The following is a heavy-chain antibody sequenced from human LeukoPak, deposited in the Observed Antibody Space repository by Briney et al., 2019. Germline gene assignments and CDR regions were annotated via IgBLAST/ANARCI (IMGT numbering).Heavy chain of an antibody. J-gene: IGHJ4*02. Sequence: AGGSLRLSCAASGFTFSDYYRSWIRQAPGKGLEGVAFMRHDGSDGSDKYYANSVKGRFTIFRDNSKNTLYLQMNSLRAEDTAVYYCAKDLYYYGSGSDYWGQGTLVTVSS. CDR3: AKDLYYYGSGSDY. CDR2: MRHDGSDGSDK. D-gene: IGHD3-10*01. V-gene: IGHV3-30*02. CDR1: GFTFSDYY.